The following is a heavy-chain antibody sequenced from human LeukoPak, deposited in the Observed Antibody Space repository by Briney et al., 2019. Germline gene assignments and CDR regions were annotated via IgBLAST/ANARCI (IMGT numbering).Heavy chain of an antibody. CDR2: IYYSGST. J-gene: IGHJ5*02. Sequence: SETLSLTCTVSGGSISSYYWSWIRQPPGKGLEWIGYIYYSGSTNYNPSLKSRVTISVDTSKNQFSLKLTSVTAADTAVYYCARVITIIRGLDPWGQGTLVTVSS. CDR3: ARVITIIRGLDP. V-gene: IGHV4-59*01. D-gene: IGHD3-10*01. CDR1: GGSISSYY.